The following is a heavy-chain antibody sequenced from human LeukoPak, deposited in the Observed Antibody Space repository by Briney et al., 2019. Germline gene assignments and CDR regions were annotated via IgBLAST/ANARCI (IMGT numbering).Heavy chain of an antibody. CDR3: ASIYCSGGSCYWTPRFDY. D-gene: IGHD2-15*01. CDR1: GYTFTSYD. J-gene: IGHJ4*02. V-gene: IGHV1-8*01. CDR2: MNPNSGNT. Sequence: VASVKVSCKASGYTFTSYDINWVRQATGQGLEWMGWMNPNSGNTGYAQKFQGRVTMTRNTSISTAYMELRSLRSDDTAVYYCASIYCSGGSCYWTPRFDYWGQGTLVTVSS.